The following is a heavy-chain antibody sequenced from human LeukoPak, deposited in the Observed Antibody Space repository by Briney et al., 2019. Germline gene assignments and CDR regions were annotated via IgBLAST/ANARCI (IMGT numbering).Heavy chain of an antibody. J-gene: IGHJ6*02. D-gene: IGHD3-10*01. CDR3: AKDITSLWFGELSDYYYYGMDV. Sequence: GGSLRLSCAASGFTFSSYAMSWVRQAPGKGLEWVSAISGSGGSTYYADSVKGRFTISRDNSKNTLYLQVNSLRAEDTAVYYCAKDITSLWFGELSDYYYYGMDVWGQGTTVAVSS. CDR1: GFTFSSYA. V-gene: IGHV3-23*01. CDR2: ISGSGGST.